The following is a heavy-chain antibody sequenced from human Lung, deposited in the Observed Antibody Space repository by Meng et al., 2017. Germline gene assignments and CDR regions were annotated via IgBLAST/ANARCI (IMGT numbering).Heavy chain of an antibody. D-gene: IGHD1-14*01. CDR2: INPSDGYT. CDR3: ARGRRNEPLFDY. CDR1: GYTFTRHW. Sequence: QVQLVQSGAEVKNPGASVKVSCKASGYTFTRHWMHWVRQAPGQGLEWMGIINPSDGYTMYEQKFQGRLTITRDTSTGTVYMELSSLTFDDTAVYFCARGRRNEPLFDYWGQGTLVTVSS. V-gene: IGHV1-46*01. J-gene: IGHJ4*02.